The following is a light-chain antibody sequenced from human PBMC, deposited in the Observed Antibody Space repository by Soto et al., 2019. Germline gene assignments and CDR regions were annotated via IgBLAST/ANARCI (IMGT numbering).Light chain of an antibody. CDR3: MLHYGGAQV. CDR2: STT. J-gene: IGLJ2*01. Sequence: QAVVTQETSLSVSPGGTVTLTCASSTGAVTSANYPNWLQQKPGQAPRALIYSTTNKPSWTPARFSGSLLGGKAALTLSGVEAEDEDDYYCMLHYGGAQVFGGGTKVTVL. V-gene: IGLV7-43*01. CDR1: TGAVTSANY.